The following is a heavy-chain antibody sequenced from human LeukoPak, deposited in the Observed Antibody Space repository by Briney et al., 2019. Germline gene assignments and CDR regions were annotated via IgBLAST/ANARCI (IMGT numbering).Heavy chain of an antibody. J-gene: IGHJ4*02. D-gene: IGHD7-27*01. CDR3: ARSTLGIEFDY. CDR1: GYSFTNYG. Sequence: ASVKVSCKASGYSFTNYGISWVRQAPGQGLERMGWISAYNDNAHYAQGLQGRVTMTSQTWTTTAYMELTSLTSDDTAVYYCARSTLGIEFDYWGQGTLVTVSP. CDR2: ISAYNDNA. V-gene: IGHV1-18*01.